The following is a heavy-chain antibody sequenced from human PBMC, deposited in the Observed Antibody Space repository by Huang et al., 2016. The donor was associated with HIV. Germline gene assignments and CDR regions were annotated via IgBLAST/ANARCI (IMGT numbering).Heavy chain of an antibody. Sequence: EVQLVESGGGLVQPGGSLRLSCAASGFIFSRYWVSWVRQVPGKGLEWVANIDHDGSGKYYGDSVKGRFSISRENAKNSLYLQMNTLRAEDTAVYYCARFVGQYYYDISDYPLWGQGTLVTVSS. J-gene: IGHJ4*02. D-gene: IGHD3-22*01. CDR2: IDHDGSGK. V-gene: IGHV3-7*01. CDR3: ARFVGQYYYDISDYPL. CDR1: GFIFSRYW.